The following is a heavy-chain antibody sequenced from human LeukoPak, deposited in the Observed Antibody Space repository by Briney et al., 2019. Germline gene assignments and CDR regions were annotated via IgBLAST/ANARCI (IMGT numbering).Heavy chain of an antibody. Sequence: ASVKVSCKASGGTFSSYAISWVRQAPGQGPEWMGGIIPIFGTANYAQKFQGRVTITADESTSTAYMELSSLRSEDTAVYYCARARALWFGSSLDYWGQGTLVTVSS. CDR3: ARARALWFGSSLDY. V-gene: IGHV1-69*13. J-gene: IGHJ4*02. CDR2: IIPIFGTA. CDR1: GGTFSSYA. D-gene: IGHD3-10*01.